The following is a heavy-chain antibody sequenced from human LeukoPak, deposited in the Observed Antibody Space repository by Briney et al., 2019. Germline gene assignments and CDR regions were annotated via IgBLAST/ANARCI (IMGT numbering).Heavy chain of an antibody. CDR3: ARAQYSSMSYYYYMDV. Sequence: PSETLSLTCTVSGGSISSYYWSWIRQPPGKGLEWLGYIYNSGSTNYNPSLKSRVTISVDTSKNQFSLKLSSVTAADTAVYYCARAQYSSMSYYYYMDVWGKGTTVTVSS. J-gene: IGHJ6*03. CDR1: GGSISSYY. CDR2: IYNSGST. D-gene: IGHD6-6*01. V-gene: IGHV4-59*01.